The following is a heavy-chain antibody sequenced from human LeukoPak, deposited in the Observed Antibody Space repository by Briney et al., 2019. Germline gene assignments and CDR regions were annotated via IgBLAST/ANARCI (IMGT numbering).Heavy chain of an antibody. Sequence: PGGSLRLSCAASGFTFDDYAMPWVRQAPGQGLEWVAGLSWNSHNINYADSVKGRFTISRDNANYSLYLQMDSLRPEDTALYYCAKDREWELLGGDAFDVWGQGTVVTVSS. CDR1: GFTFDDYA. CDR3: AKDREWELLGGDAFDV. V-gene: IGHV3-9*01. CDR2: LSWNSHNI. J-gene: IGHJ3*01. D-gene: IGHD1-26*01.